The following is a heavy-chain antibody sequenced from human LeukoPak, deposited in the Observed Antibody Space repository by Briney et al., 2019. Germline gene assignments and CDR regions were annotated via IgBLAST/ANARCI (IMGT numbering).Heavy chain of an antibody. Sequence: SGGSLRLSCAASGFVVSSNYMNWVRQAPGKGLEWVSFIHNDGSTFYADSVKGRFTISKDNSKNTVYLQMNSLRIEDTAVYYCARGALEYYYYYGMDVWGQGTTVTVSS. CDR1: GFVVSSNY. CDR3: ARGALEYYYYYGMDV. CDR2: IHNDGST. D-gene: IGHD1-1*01. V-gene: IGHV3-53*01. J-gene: IGHJ6*02.